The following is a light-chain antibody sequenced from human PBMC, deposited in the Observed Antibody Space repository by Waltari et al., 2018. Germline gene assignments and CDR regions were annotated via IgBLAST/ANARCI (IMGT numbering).Light chain of an antibody. CDR1: QSVYYSSNNKNY. V-gene: IGKV4-1*01. J-gene: IGKJ2*01. Sequence: DIVMTQSPDSLAVSLGERATINCKSSQSVYYSSNNKNYLAWYQQKRGQPPKLLISWAATRESGVPDRFSGSGSGTDFTLTISSLQAADVAVYYCQQYYSTPDTFGQGTKLEIK. CDR2: WAA. CDR3: QQYYSTPDT.